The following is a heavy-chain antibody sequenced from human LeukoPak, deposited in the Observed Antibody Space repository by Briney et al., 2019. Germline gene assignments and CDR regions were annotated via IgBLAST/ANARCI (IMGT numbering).Heavy chain of an antibody. CDR3: ARVVTTVTTWDY. V-gene: IGHV1-2*04. J-gene: IGHJ4*02. CDR2: INPNSGGT. CDR1: GYTFTGYY. Sequence: ASVKVSCKASGYTFTGYYMHWVRQAPGQGFEWLGWINPNSGGTNYAQKFQGWVTMTRDTSISTAYMELSRLRSDDTAVYYCARVVTTVTTWDYWGQGTLVTVSS. D-gene: IGHD4-17*01.